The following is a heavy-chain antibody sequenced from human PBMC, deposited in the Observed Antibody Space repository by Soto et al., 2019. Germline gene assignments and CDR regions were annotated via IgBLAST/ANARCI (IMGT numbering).Heavy chain of an antibody. CDR3: ARGGGVPAARSGWFDP. D-gene: IGHD2-2*01. Sequence: SVKVSCKASGGTFSSYAISWVRQAPGQGLEWMGGIIPIFGTANYAQKFQGRVTITADESTSTAYMELSSLRSEDTAVYYCARGGGVPAARSGWFDPWGQGTLVTVSS. V-gene: IGHV1-69*13. CDR1: GGTFSSYA. J-gene: IGHJ5*02. CDR2: IIPIFGTA.